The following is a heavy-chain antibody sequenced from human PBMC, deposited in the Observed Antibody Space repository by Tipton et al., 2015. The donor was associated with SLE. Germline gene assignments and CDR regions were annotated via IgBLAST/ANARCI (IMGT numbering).Heavy chain of an antibody. CDR1: SYSISSGYY. CDR2: IYYSGNT. Sequence: TLSLTCTVSSYSISSGYYWGWIRQPPGKGLEWIGSIYHSGSIYYSGNTYYNPSLESRVTISADTFKNQFSLKVTSVTAADTAVYYSARIHPNNYGDYGPFDYWGQGILVTVSS. J-gene: IGHJ4*02. V-gene: IGHV4-38-2*02. CDR3: ARIHPNNYGDYGPFDY. D-gene: IGHD4-17*01.